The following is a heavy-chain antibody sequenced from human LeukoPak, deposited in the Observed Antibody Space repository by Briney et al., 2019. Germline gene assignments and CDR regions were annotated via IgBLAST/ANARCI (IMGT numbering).Heavy chain of an antibody. Sequence: GRSLRLSCAASGFSFITYGMHCVRQAPGKGLEWVTVISYDGSDKYYADSVKGRFTISRDNSRNTLYLQMNRLRVEDTALYYCAKEVGTFTLDYWGQGNLVTVSS. J-gene: IGHJ4*02. CDR3: AKEVGTFTLDY. CDR2: ISYDGSDK. V-gene: IGHV3-30*18. CDR1: GFSFITYG. D-gene: IGHD1-26*01.